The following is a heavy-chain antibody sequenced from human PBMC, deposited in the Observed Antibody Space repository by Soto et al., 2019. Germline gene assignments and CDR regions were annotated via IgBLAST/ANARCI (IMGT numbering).Heavy chain of an antibody. D-gene: IGHD7-27*01. CDR2: IYDGGRT. CDR3: ARRPSGDKVDS. V-gene: IGHV4-30-4*01. CDR1: GGSISTVDYW. Sequence: QVQLQESGPGLVKPSQTLSLTCTVSGGSISTVDYWWSWIRQSPDMGLEWIGHIYDGGRTYNNPSLESRVTMSVDTSQSQLSLTLSSVSAADTAVYYCARRPSGDKVDSWGQGTLVTVSS. J-gene: IGHJ4*02.